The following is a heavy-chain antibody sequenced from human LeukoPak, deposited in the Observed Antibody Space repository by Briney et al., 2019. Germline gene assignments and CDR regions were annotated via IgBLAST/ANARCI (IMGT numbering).Heavy chain of an antibody. V-gene: IGHV1-2*02. Sequence: ASVKFSCKASGYTFTDDYMHCVRQAPGQGFEWMGGINPNDGDTNYAQKFQGRVTMTRDTSISTAHMEVSRLRSDDTAVYYCARANFLYCSSTTCLFDYWGQGILVTVSS. J-gene: IGHJ4*02. D-gene: IGHD2-2*01. CDR2: INPNDGDT. CDR3: ARANFLYCSSTTCLFDY. CDR1: GYTFTDDY.